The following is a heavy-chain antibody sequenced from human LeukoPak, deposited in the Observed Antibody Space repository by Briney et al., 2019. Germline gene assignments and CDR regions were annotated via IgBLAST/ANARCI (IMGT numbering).Heavy chain of an antibody. CDR2: IYYSGST. CDR1: GGSISGYY. Sequence: SETLSLTCTVSGGSISGYYWNWIRQPPGKGLEWIGYIYYSGSTDSNPSLKSRVTISVDTSKNQFSLKLSSVTAADTAMYYCARDSHSYYDILTGYHDNWFDPWGQGTLVTVSS. J-gene: IGHJ5*02. V-gene: IGHV4-59*01. D-gene: IGHD3-9*01. CDR3: ARDSHSYYDILTGYHDNWFDP.